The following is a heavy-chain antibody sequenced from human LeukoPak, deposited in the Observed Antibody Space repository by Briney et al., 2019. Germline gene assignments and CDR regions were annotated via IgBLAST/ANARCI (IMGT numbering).Heavy chain of an antibody. D-gene: IGHD1-7*01. CDR3: AKDNWNYNYYYYYYMDV. J-gene: IGHJ6*03. CDR2: IHYDGSNK. Sequence: PGGSLRLSCAASGFTFSSSSMHWVRQAPGKGLEWMAFIHYDGSNKYYADSVKGRFTISRDISKNTLYLQMNSLRAEDTAVYYCAKDNWNYNYYYYYYMDVWGTGTTVTVS. CDR1: GFTFSSSS. V-gene: IGHV3-30*02.